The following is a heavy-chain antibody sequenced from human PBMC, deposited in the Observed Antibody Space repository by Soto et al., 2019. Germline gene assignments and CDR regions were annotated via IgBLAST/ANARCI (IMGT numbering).Heavy chain of an antibody. V-gene: IGHV3-30-3*01. CDR2: ISYDGSNK. Sequence: XGSLRLSCAASGFTFSSYAMHWVRQAPGKGLEWVAVISYDGSNKYYADSVKGRFTISRDNSKNTLYLQMNSLRAEDTAVYYCARDQGCSSTSCYTPGGMEVWGQGTTVTVS. CDR3: ARDQGCSSTSCYTPGGMEV. J-gene: IGHJ6*02. D-gene: IGHD2-2*02. CDR1: GFTFSSYA.